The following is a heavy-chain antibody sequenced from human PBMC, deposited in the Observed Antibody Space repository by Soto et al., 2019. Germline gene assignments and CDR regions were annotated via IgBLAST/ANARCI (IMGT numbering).Heavy chain of an antibody. CDR2: ITGSANSI. V-gene: IGHV3-23*01. J-gene: IGHJ5*02. CDR3: VNDAHNWYDP. Sequence: GGSLRLSCAASGFTFDSYAMTWVRQAPGKGLEWVSTITGSANSIYYADSVKGRFTVSRDNSKNTLYLQMDSLRADDTAVFYCVNDAHNWYDPWGQGTLVTVSS. CDR1: GFTFDSYA.